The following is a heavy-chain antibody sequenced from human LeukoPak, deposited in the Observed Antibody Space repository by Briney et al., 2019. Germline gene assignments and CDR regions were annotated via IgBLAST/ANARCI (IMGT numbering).Heavy chain of an antibody. J-gene: IGHJ3*02. CDR1: GFTFSSYA. CDR3: ARSNRIAAAGQVRADAFDI. D-gene: IGHD6-13*01. CDR2: ISYDGSNK. V-gene: IGHV3-30*04. Sequence: GGSLRLSCAASGFTFSSYAMSWVRQAPGKGLEWVAVISYDGSNKYYADSVKGRFTISRDNSKNTLYLQMNSLRAEDTAVYYCARSNRIAAAGQVRADAFDIWGQGTMVTVSS.